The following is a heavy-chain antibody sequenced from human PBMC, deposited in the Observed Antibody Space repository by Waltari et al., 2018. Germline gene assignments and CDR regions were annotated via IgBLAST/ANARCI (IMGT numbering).Heavy chain of an antibody. CDR2: IYYSGST. J-gene: IGHJ4*02. V-gene: IGHV4-39*01. Sequence: QLQLQESGPGLVKPSETLSLTCTVSGGSISSSSYYWGWIRQPPGKGLEWIGSIYYSGSTYYNPALKSRVTISVDTSKNQFSLKLSSVTAADTVVYYCASIVVPAAIDYWGQGTLVTVSS. CDR3: ASIVVPAAIDY. CDR1: GGSISSSSYY. D-gene: IGHD2-2*01.